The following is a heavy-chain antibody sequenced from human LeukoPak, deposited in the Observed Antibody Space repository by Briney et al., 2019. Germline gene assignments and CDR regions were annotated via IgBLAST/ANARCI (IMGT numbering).Heavy chain of an antibody. V-gene: IGHV3-15*01. CDR3: TTEAYYYDSGAIKYFDY. D-gene: IGHD3-22*01. CDR2: IKSKTDGGAT. J-gene: IGHJ4*02. Sequence: GGSLRLSCAASGFTFSNAWMSWVRQAPGKGLECLGRIKSKTDGGATHYAAPVKGRFTISRDDSKNTLYLQMNSLKTEDTAVYYCTTEAYYYDSGAIKYFDYWGQGTLVTVSS. CDR1: GFTFSNAW.